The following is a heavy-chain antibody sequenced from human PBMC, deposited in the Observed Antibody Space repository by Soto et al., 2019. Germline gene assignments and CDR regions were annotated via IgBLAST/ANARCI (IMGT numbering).Heavy chain of an antibody. CDR2: ISGYNGNT. CDR1: GYIFTTYG. V-gene: IGHV1-18*01. D-gene: IGHD2-15*01. J-gene: IGHJ5*02. CDR3: ARNEYCDGGTGYSGWFDP. Sequence: QVQLVQSGAEVQRPGASVKVSCKASGYIFTTYGISWVRQAPGQGLEWMGRISGYNGNTKYAQKFQDRVTMTTDTSTSTAYMELRSLRSDDTAVYYCARNEYCDGGTGYSGWFDPWGQGTLVTVSS.